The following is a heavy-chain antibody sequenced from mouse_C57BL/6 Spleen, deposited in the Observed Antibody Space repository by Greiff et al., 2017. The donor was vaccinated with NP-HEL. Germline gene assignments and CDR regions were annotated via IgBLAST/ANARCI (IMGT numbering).Heavy chain of an antibody. D-gene: IGHD3-3*01. CDR3: ARGGDGYAMDY. CDR2: IYPRSGNT. J-gene: IGHJ4*01. CDR1: GYTFTSYG. Sequence: VQLQQSGAELARPGASVKLSCKASGYTFTSYGISWAKQRTGQGLEWIGEIYPRSGNTYYNEKFKGKATLTADKSSSTAYMELRSRTSEDSAVYFCARGGDGYAMDYWGQGTSVTVSS. V-gene: IGHV1-81*01.